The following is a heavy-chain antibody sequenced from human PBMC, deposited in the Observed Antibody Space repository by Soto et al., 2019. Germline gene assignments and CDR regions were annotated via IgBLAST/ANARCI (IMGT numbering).Heavy chain of an antibody. Sequence: SETLSLTCTVSGGSISSYYWSWIRQPPGKGLEWIGYIYYSGSTNYNPSLKSRVTISVDTSKNQFSLKLSSVTAADTAVYYCARLRVAPEPGGFDYWGQGTLVTVSS. CDR3: ARLRVAPEPGGFDY. V-gene: IGHV4-59*08. J-gene: IGHJ4*02. CDR1: GGSISSYY. CDR2: IYYSGST. D-gene: IGHD2-15*01.